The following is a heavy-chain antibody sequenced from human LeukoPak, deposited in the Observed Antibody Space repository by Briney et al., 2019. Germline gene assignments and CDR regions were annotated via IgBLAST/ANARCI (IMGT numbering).Heavy chain of an antibody. CDR1: GCSISSSSYY. D-gene: IGHD5-18*01. J-gene: IGHJ6*03. V-gene: IGHV4-39*07. CDR2: INHSGST. Sequence: PSETLSLTCTVSGCSISSSSYYWSWLRQPPGKGLEWYGEINHSGSTNYNPSLKSRVTISVDTSKNQFSLKLSSVTAADTAVYYCATNSGYSYATPRGSKYYYYYYMDVWGKGTTVTVSS. CDR3: ATNSGYSYATPRGSKYYYYYYMDV.